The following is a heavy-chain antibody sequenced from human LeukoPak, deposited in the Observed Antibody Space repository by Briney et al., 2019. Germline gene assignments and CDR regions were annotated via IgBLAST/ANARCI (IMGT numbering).Heavy chain of an antibody. CDR2: IYYSGST. V-gene: IGHV4-59*04. D-gene: IGHD1-14*01. Sequence: SETLSLTCTVSGDSVSNYYWSWIRQPPGKGLEWIGSIYYSGSTYYNPSLKSRVTMSVDTSKNQFSLKLSSVTAADTAVYYCARHLRPLKGILSGGYYMDVWGKGTTVTVSS. CDR3: ARHLRPLKGILSGGYYMDV. CDR1: GDSVSNYY. J-gene: IGHJ6*03.